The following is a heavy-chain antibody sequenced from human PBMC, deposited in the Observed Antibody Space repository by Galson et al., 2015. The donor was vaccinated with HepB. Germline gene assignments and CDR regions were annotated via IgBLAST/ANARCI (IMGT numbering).Heavy chain of an antibody. CDR3: ARDKGTAAAGRRLRDY. D-gene: IGHD6-13*01. CDR1: GYTFTSYA. CDR2: INAGNGNT. V-gene: IGHV1-3*01. J-gene: IGHJ4*02. Sequence: SVKVSCKASGYTFTSYAMHWVRQAPGQRLEWMGWINAGNGNTKYSQKFQGRVTIARDTSASTAYMELSSLRSEDTAVYYCARDKGTAAAGRRLRDYWGQGTLVTVSS.